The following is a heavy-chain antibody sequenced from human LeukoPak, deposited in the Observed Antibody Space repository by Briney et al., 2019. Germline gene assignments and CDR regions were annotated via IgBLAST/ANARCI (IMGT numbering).Heavy chain of an antibody. Sequence: SETLSLTCAVYGGSFSGYYWSWIRQPPGKGLEWIGEINHSGSTNYNPSLKSRVTISVDTSKNQFSLKLSSVTAADTAVYYRARHRQVGATRYFQHWGQGTLVTVSS. CDR3: ARHRQVGATRYFQH. V-gene: IGHV4-34*01. CDR1: GGSFSGYY. J-gene: IGHJ1*01. D-gene: IGHD1-26*01. CDR2: INHSGST.